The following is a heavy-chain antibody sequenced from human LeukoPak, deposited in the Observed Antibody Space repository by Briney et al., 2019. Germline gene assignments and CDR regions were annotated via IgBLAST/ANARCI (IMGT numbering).Heavy chain of an antibody. CDR1: GGTFSSYD. V-gene: IGHV1-69*05. J-gene: IGHJ6*03. CDR3: ARVGGAAGRGGTDYYYYMDD. CDR2: LIPIFGTA. D-gene: IGHD6-13*01. Sequence: SVKVSCKASGGTFSSYDISWVRQAPGQGLEWMGGLIPIFGTANYAQKFQGRVTITTDEPKSTAYMELSSLRSEDTDVYYCARVGGAAGRGGTDYYYYMDDWGKGTTVTVSS.